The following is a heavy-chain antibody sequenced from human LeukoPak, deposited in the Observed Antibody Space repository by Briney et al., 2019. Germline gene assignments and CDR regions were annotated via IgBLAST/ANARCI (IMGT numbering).Heavy chain of an antibody. Sequence: GGSLRLSCAASGFTFSTFWMKWVRQAPGKGLEWVSAISGSGGSTYYADSVKGRFTISRDNSKNTLYLQMNSLRAEDTAVYYCAKIRDYAFDIWGQGTMVTVSS. V-gene: IGHV3-23*01. J-gene: IGHJ3*02. D-gene: IGHD3-16*01. CDR1: GFTFSTFW. CDR2: ISGSGGST. CDR3: AKIRDYAFDI.